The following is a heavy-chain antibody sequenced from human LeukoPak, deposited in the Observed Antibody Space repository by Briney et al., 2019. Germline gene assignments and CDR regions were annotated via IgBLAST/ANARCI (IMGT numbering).Heavy chain of an antibody. CDR1: GYTFTSYY. CDR3: ARVDIVVVPAARAGDY. V-gene: IGHV1-2*02. CDR2: INPNSGGT. J-gene: IGHJ4*02. Sequence: ASVKVSCKASGYTFTSYYMHWVRQAPGQGLEWMGWINPNSGGTNYAQKFQGRVTMTRDTSISTAYMELSRLRSDDTAVYYCARVDIVVVPAARAGDYWGQGTLVTVSS. D-gene: IGHD2-2*01.